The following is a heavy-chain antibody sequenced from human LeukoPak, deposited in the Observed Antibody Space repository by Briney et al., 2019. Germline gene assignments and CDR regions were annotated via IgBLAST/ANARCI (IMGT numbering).Heavy chain of an antibody. D-gene: IGHD6-13*01. J-gene: IGHJ4*02. CDR3: ARALRIAAARFDY. V-gene: IGHV1-69*04. CDR1: GGTFSSYA. CDR2: VIPIFGIA. Sequence: SVKVSCKASGGTFSSYAISWVRQAPGQGLEWMGRVIPIFGIANYAQKFQGRVTITADKSTSTAYMELSSLRSEDTAVYYCARALRIAAARFDYWGQGTLVTVSS.